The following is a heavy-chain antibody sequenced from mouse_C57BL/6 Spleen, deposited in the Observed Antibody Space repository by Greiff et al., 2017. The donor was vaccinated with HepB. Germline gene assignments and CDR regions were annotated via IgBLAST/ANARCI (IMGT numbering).Heavy chain of an antibody. J-gene: IGHJ1*03. Sequence: EVQLVESGPGLVKPSQSLSLTCSVTGYSITSGYYWNWIRQFPGNKLEWMGYISYDGSNNYNPSLKNRISITRDTSKNQFFLKLNSVTTEDTATCYCAREGGPYYGNPYWYVDVGGTGTAVTASS. D-gene: IGHD2-10*01. CDR1: GYSITSGYY. CDR2: ISYDGSN. CDR3: AREGGPYYGNPYWYVDV. V-gene: IGHV3-6*01.